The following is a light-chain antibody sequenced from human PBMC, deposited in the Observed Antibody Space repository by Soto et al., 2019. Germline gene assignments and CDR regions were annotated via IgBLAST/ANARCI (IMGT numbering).Light chain of an antibody. Sequence: AQSPAALSVSQGERDTLPCRASQSVSSNLAWYQHKPGQAPRLLIYDAYNRVSGIPARFSGSGSGTDFTLTISSLEPEDVGVYYCQQRSNWLTFGGGTKVAIK. CDR1: QSVSSN. CDR2: DAY. J-gene: IGKJ4*01. V-gene: IGKV3-11*01. CDR3: QQRSNWLT.